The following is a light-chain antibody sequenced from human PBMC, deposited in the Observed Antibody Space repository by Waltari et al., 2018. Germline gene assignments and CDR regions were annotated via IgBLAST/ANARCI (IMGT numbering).Light chain of an antibody. V-gene: IGLV2-14*03. CDR2: DVS. CDR3: ASYISSSTLEL. CDR1: SSDVGGNTY. J-gene: IGLJ2*01. Sequence: QSALTQPASVSGSPGQSITISCTGTSSDVGGNTYVSWYQQHPGKAPKLMIYDVSNRPSGFSNRFSGSKSGNTASLTISGLQAEDEADYYCASYISSSTLELFGGGTSLTVL.